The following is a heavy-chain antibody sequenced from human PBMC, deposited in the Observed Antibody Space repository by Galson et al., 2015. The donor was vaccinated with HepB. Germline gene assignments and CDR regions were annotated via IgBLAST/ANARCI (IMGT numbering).Heavy chain of an antibody. V-gene: IGHV3-33*01. CDR3: ASWQQLARPYFQH. J-gene: IGHJ1*01. CDR1: GFTFSSYG. CDR2: IWYDGSNK. Sequence: SLRLSCAASGFTFSSYGMHWVRQAPGKGLEWVAVIWYDGSNKYYADSVKGRFTISRDNSKNTLYLQMNSLRAEDTSVYYCASWQQLARPYFQHWGQGTLVTVSS. D-gene: IGHD6-13*01.